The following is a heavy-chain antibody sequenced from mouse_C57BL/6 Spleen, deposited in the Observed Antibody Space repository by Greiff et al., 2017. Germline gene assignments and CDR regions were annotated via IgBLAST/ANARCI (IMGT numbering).Heavy chain of an antibody. D-gene: IGHD1-1*01. CDR2: IHPNSGST. Sequence: VQLQQSGAELVKPGASVKLSCKASGYTFTSYWMHWVKQRPGQGLEWIGMIHPNSGSTNYNEKFKSKATLTVDKSSSTAYMQLSSLTSEASAVYYCARSPFYGSSYGFAYWGQGTLVTVSA. CDR1: GYTFTSYW. J-gene: IGHJ3*01. V-gene: IGHV1-64*01. CDR3: ARSPFYGSSYGFAY.